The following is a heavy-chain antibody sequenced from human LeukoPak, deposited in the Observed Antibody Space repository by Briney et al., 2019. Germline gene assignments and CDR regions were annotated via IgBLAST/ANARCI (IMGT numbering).Heavy chain of an antibody. D-gene: IGHD4-17*01. CDR2: IIPIFGTA. CDR3: ARDPDTTENYNWFDP. Sequence: AASVKVSCKASGGTFSSYAISWVRQAPGQGLEWMGGIIPIFGTANYAQKFQGRVTITADESTSTAYMELSSLRSEDTAVYNCARDPDTTENYNWFDPWGQGTLVTVSS. CDR1: GGTFSSYA. J-gene: IGHJ5*02. V-gene: IGHV1-69*01.